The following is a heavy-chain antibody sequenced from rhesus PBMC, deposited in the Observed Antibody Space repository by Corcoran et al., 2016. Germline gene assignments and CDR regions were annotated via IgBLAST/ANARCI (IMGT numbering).Heavy chain of an antibody. D-gene: IGHD6-13*01. J-gene: IGHJ4*01. CDR1: GGSIRGGYG. CDR2: IGSKSSSTAKH. CDR3: ARRWPYSSWSFDY. Sequence: QVQLQESGPGLLKPSDTLALTCAFSGGSIRGGYGWGLIRQTPGMGVVWGGIGSKSSSTAKHSSHPPLKSHGTLSGDTSRNPRSMKLSSGTAADTAVYYCARRWPYSSWSFDYWGQGFLVTVSS. V-gene: IGHV4-127*01.